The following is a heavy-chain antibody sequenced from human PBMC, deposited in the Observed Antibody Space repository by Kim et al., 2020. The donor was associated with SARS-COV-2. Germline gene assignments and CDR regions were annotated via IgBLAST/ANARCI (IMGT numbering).Heavy chain of an antibody. V-gene: IGHV3-64D*06. CDR3: VKGGSVLLWFGELLGTYYFDY. J-gene: IGHJ4*02. D-gene: IGHD3-10*01. CDR1: GFTFSSYA. CDR2: ISSNGGST. Sequence: GGSLRLSCSASGFTFSSYAMHWVRQAPGKGLEYVSAISSNGGSTYYADSVKGRFTISRDNSKNTLYLQMSSLRAEDTAVYYCVKGGSVLLWFGELLGTYYFDYWGQGTLVTVSS.